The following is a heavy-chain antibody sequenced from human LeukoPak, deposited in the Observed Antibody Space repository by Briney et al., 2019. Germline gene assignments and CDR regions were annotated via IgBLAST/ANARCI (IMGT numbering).Heavy chain of an antibody. D-gene: IGHD6-19*01. Sequence: ASVKVFCKASGYTFTAYYIHLLRQAPGQGPEWMGWIKPDSGSSHYAQKFQGRVTMTRDTSSNSAYMDLTSLKSDDTALYYCARARVPIAVAGLYYFDYWGQGALVTVSS. CDR2: IKPDSGSS. J-gene: IGHJ4*02. CDR3: ARARVPIAVAGLYYFDY. V-gene: IGHV1-2*02. CDR1: GYTFTAYY.